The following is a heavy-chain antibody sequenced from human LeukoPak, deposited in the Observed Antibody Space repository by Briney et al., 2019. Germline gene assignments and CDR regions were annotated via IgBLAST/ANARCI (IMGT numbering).Heavy chain of an antibody. Sequence: SETLSLTCAVYGGSFSGYYWSWIRQPPGKGLEWIGEINHSGSTNYNPSLKSRVTISVDTSKNQFSLKLRSVTAADTAVYYCARRDSSGYFLRSPGWFDPWGQGTLVTVSS. V-gene: IGHV4-34*01. CDR2: INHSGST. D-gene: IGHD3-22*01. CDR3: ARRDSSGYFLRSPGWFDP. CDR1: GGSFSGYY. J-gene: IGHJ5*02.